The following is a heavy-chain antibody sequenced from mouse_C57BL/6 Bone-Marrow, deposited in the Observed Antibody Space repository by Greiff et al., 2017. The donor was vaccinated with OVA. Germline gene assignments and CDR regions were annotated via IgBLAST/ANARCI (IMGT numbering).Heavy chain of an antibody. CDR3: ANDYDGGYAMDY. D-gene: IGHD2-4*01. CDR2: INPYNGGT. V-gene: IGHV1-19*01. J-gene: IGHJ4*01. Sequence: EVQLQQSGPVLVKPGASVKMSCKASGYTFTDYYMNWVKQSHGKSLEWIGVINPYNGGTSYNQKFKGKATLTVDKSSSTAYMELNSLTSEDSAVYYCANDYDGGYAMDYWGQGTSVTVSS. CDR1: GYTFTDYY.